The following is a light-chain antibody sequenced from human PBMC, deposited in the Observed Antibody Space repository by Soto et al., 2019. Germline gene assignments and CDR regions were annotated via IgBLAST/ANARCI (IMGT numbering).Light chain of an antibody. CDR3: QHFAALPYS. V-gene: IGKV1-33*01. Sequence: DIQMAQSPSSLSAFVGDTVTVSCQANQGITNQLNWYHQKPGRAPKLLIFDASTLARGVPSRFRGSGSGTAFSLTIDNLQPEDIGTYYCQHFAALPYSFGQGTKLDI. CDR2: DAS. CDR1: QGITNQ. J-gene: IGKJ2*03.